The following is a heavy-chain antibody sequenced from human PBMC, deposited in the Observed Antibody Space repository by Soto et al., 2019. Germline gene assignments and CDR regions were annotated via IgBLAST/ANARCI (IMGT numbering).Heavy chain of an antibody. CDR3: AREGLYSSSGWFDP. V-gene: IGHV1-69*13. CDR1: GGTFSSYA. D-gene: IGHD6-6*01. Sequence: SVKVSCKASGGTFSSYAISWVRQAPGQGLEWMGGIIPIFGTANYAQKFQGRVTITADESTSTAYMELSSPRSEDTAVYYCAREGLYSSSGWFDPWGQGTLVTVSS. J-gene: IGHJ5*02. CDR2: IIPIFGTA.